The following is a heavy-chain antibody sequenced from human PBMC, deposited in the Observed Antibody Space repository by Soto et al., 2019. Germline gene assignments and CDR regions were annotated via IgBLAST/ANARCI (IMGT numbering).Heavy chain of an antibody. CDR3: ARDWGTGYNWFDP. J-gene: IGHJ5*02. V-gene: IGHV4-38-2*02. CDR2: SDHSGST. D-gene: IGHD1-1*01. Sequence: PSETLSLTCAVSGWSISIGYDCACIRQSPGKGLEWIGSSDHSGSTSYNAFLKSRVTISIDASKNQFSLNLTSVTAADTAVYYCARDWGTGYNWFDPWGQGNLVTVSS. CDR1: GWSISIGYD.